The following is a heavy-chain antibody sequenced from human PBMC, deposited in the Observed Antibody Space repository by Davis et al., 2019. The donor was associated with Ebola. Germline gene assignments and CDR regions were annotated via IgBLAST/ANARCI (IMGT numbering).Heavy chain of an antibody. CDR1: GFTFSSYG. Sequence: PGGSLRLSCAASGFTFSSYGMSWVRQAPGKGLEWVSGISGNGGSTYYADSVMGRFTISRDNSKNTLYVQMESLRAEDTALYYCARGFYLDNWGQGTLVTVSS. V-gene: IGHV3-23*01. J-gene: IGHJ4*02. CDR3: ARGFYLDN. CDR2: ISGNGGST.